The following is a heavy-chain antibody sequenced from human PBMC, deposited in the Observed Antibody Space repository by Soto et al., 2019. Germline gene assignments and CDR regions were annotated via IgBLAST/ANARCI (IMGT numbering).Heavy chain of an antibody. CDR2: IYYSGST. V-gene: IGHV4-31*03. D-gene: IGHD2-15*01. J-gene: IGHJ3*02. CDR3: ARGGWLYCSGGSCSLVGAFDI. CDR1: GCSISSGGYY. Sequence: SETLSLTCTVSGCSISSGGYYWGWIRQPPGKGLEWIGYIYYSGSTYYNPSLKSRVTISVDTSKNQFSLKLGSVTAADTAVYYCARGGWLYCSGGSCSLVGAFDIWGQGTMVTVSS.